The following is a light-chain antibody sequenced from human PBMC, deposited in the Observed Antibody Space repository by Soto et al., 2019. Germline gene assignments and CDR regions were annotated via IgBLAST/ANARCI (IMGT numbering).Light chain of an antibody. V-gene: IGKV1-6*01. Sequence: AIQMTQSPSSLSASVGDRVTITCPASQGIRTDLGWYRQKPGKAPELLISVASSLQSGVSSRFSGRGSGTDFTLTISSLQPEDFATYYCIHDYNYPLTFGQGTSVDIK. CDR3: IHDYNYPLT. CDR2: VAS. CDR1: QGIRTD. J-gene: IGKJ1*01.